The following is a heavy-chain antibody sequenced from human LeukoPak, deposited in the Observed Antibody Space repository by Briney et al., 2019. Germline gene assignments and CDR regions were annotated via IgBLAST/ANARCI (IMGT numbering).Heavy chain of an antibody. CDR1: GYMFTNHW. Sequence: GESLRISCKGSGYMFTNHWLGWVRQMPGKGLEWMGIIDTGDSDTRNSPSFQGQVTISADKSISTAYLQWSSLKASDTAMYYCARLWNYDSSLPTGAFDIWGQGTMVTVSS. J-gene: IGHJ3*02. D-gene: IGHD3-22*01. CDR3: ARLWNYDSSLPTGAFDI. CDR2: IDTGDSDT. V-gene: IGHV5-51*01.